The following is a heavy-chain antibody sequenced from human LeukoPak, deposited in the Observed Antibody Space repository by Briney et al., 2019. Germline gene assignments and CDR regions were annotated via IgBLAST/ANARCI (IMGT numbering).Heavy chain of an antibody. CDR1: GYTFTGYY. CDR3: ARAPTYYYDISGYYYDS. D-gene: IGHD3-22*01. V-gene: IGHV1-2*06. CDR2: INPNSGGT. Sequence: ASVKVSCKASGYTFTGYYMHWVRQAPGQGLEWMGRINPNSGGTNYAQKFQGRVTMTRDTSISTAYMELSRLRSDATAVYYCARAPTYYYDISGYYYDSGARETLVPVSS. J-gene: IGHJ4*02.